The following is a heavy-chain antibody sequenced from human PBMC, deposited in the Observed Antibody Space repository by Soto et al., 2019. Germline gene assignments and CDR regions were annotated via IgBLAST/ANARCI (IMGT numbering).Heavy chain of an antibody. V-gene: IGHV4-34*01. D-gene: IGHD3-3*01. CDR3: ARGRTIFGVVILDY. J-gene: IGHJ4*02. CDR2: INHSGST. CDR1: GGSFSGYY. Sequence: SETLSLTCAVYGGSFSGYYWSWIRQPPGKGLEWIGEINHSGSTNYNPSLKSRVTISVDTSKNQFSLKLSSVTAADTAVYYCARGRTIFGVVILDYWGQGTLVTV.